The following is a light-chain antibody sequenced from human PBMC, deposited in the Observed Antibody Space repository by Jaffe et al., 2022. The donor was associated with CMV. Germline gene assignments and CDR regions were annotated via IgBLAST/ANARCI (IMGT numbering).Light chain of an antibody. J-gene: IGLJ2*01. Sequence: QSALTQPPSASGSPGQSVTISCTGTSSDIGSYKYVSWYQQHPGKAPKLMIFEVNYRPSGVPDRFSGSKSGNTASLTVSGLQAEDEADYYCSSYAGNNNLIFGGGTKLTVL. V-gene: IGLV2-8*01. CDR2: EVN. CDR3: SSYAGNNNLI. CDR1: SSDIGSYKY.